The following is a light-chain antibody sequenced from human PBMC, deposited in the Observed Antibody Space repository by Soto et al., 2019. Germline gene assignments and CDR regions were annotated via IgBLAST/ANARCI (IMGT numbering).Light chain of an antibody. CDR2: DTS. Sequence: MTQSPATLYISPGACATLPCRASQGIGDTLAWYQHKPGQTPRLLIYDTSTRATGVPARFSGSGSGTEFTLTISSLQSEDFAVYYCQQYNNWPPWTFGQGTKVAIK. CDR1: QGIGDT. CDR3: QQYNNWPPWT. V-gene: IGKV3-15*01. J-gene: IGKJ1*01.